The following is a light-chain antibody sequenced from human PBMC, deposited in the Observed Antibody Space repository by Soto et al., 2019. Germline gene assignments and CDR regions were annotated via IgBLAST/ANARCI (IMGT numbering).Light chain of an antibody. CDR2: EVS. Sequence: QSALTQPASVSGSPGQSITISCTGTSSDVGGYDYVSWYQQRPGKAPKLIIYEVSNRPSGVSNRFSASKSGNTASLTISGLQAEDEADYYCSSYTISTLPMFGGGTQLTVL. J-gene: IGLJ7*01. CDR3: SSYTISTLPM. V-gene: IGLV2-14*01. CDR1: SSDVGGYDY.